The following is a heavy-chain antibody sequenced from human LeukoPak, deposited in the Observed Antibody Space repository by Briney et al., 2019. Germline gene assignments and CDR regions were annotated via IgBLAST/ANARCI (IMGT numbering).Heavy chain of an antibody. V-gene: IGHV4-4*07. D-gene: IGHD1-26*01. CDR3: ARVMYSGSYGYFDY. Sequence: SSETLSLTGTVSGGSISSYYWSWIRQPAGKGLEWIGRIYTSGSTNYNPSLKSRVTISVDASKNQFSLKLSSVTAADTAVYYCARVMYSGSYGYFDYWGQGTLVTVSS. CDR2: IYTSGST. J-gene: IGHJ4*02. CDR1: GGSISSYY.